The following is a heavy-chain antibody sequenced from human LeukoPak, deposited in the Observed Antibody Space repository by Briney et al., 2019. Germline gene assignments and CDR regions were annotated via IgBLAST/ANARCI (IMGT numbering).Heavy chain of an antibody. D-gene: IGHD6-19*01. J-gene: IGHJ4*02. CDR1: GYSISSGYY. V-gene: IGHV4-38-2*01. Sequence: SETLSLTCAVSGYSISSGYYWGWIRQPPGKGLEWIGSIYHSGSTYYNPSLKSRVTISVDTSKNQFSLELSSVTAADTAVYYCARVRGWEEFDYWGQGTLVTVSS. CDR2: IYHSGST. CDR3: ARVRGWEEFDY.